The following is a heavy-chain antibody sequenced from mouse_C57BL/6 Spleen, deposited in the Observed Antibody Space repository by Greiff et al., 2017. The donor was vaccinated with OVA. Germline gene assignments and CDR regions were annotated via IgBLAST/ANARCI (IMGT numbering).Heavy chain of an antibody. J-gene: IGHJ2*01. V-gene: IGHV14-4*01. Sequence: EVKVVESGAELVRPGASVKLSCTASGFNIKDDYMHWVKQRPEQGLEWIGWIDPENGDTEYASKFQGKATITADTSSNTAYLQLSSLTSEDTAVYYCTTLTVVDYWGQGTTLTVSS. D-gene: IGHD1-1*01. CDR3: TTLTVVDY. CDR2: IDPENGDT. CDR1: GFNIKDDY.